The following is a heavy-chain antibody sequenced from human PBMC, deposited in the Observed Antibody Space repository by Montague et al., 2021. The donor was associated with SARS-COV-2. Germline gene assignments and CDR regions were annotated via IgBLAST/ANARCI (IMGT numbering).Heavy chain of an antibody. J-gene: IGHJ6*02. CDR2: IYHSGGT. D-gene: IGHD3-16*01. CDR1: AGSISSSNW. CDR3: ARIPFGYYGMDV. Sequence: SETLSLTCAVSAGSISSSNWWSWVRQPPGKGLEWIGEIYHSGGTNYNPSLKSRVTISVDKSKNQFSLQLNSVTAADTAVYYCARIPFGYYGMDVWGQGTTVTVSS. V-gene: IGHV4-4*02.